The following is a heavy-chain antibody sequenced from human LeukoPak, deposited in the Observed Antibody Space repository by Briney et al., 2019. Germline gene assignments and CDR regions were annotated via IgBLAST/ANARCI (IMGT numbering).Heavy chain of an antibody. J-gene: IGHJ4*02. V-gene: IGHV3-30-3*01. CDR2: ISYDGSNK. CDR3: ARGLPGIAAAGTWYYFDY. CDR1: GGTFSSYA. Sequence: SCKASGGTFSSYAMHWVRQAPGKGLEWVAVISYDGSNKYYADSVKGRFTISRDNSKNTLYLQVNSLRTEDTAVYYCARGLPGIAAAGTWYYFDYWGQGTLVTVSS. D-gene: IGHD6-13*01.